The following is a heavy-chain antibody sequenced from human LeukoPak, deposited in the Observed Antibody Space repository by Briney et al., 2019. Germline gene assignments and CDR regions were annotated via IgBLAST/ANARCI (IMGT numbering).Heavy chain of an antibody. CDR2: ISYDGSNK. D-gene: IGHD3-10*01. CDR3: AKDHGSGSYYNNPFDY. V-gene: IGHV3-30*18. Sequence: GRSLRLSCAAPGFTFSSYGMHWVRQAPGKGLEWVAVISYDGSNKYYADSVKGRFTISRDNSKNTLYLQMNSLRAEDTAVYYCAKDHGSGSYYNNPFDYWGQGTLVTVSS. CDR1: GFTFSSYG. J-gene: IGHJ4*02.